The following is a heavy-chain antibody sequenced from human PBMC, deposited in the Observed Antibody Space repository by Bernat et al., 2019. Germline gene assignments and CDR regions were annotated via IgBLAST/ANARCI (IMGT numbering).Heavy chain of an antibody. Sequence: QVQLVESGGGVVQPGRSLRLSCAASGFTFSSYGMHWVRQAPGKGLEWVAVMWYDGSIKSYGDSGKGRFTISSDNSKNTLYLQMTSLRAEDTAVYYCAREQSIAAYIDYWGQGTLVTVSS. CDR3: AREQSIAAYIDY. CDR2: MWYDGSIK. CDR1: GFTFSSYG. V-gene: IGHV3-33*01. D-gene: IGHD6-6*01. J-gene: IGHJ4*02.